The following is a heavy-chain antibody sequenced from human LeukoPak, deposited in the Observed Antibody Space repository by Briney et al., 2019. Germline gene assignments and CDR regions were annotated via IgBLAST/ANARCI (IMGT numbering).Heavy chain of an antibody. CDR2: INPNSGGT. Sequence: VSVKVSCKASGYTFTGYYMHWVRQAPGQGLEWMGWINPNSGGTNYAQKFQGRVTMTRDTSISTAYMELSRLRSDDTAVYYCARDPSPIITGTTYGFFDYWGQGTLVTVSS. J-gene: IGHJ4*02. V-gene: IGHV1-2*02. D-gene: IGHD1-7*01. CDR3: ARDPSPIITGTTYGFFDY. CDR1: GYTFTGYY.